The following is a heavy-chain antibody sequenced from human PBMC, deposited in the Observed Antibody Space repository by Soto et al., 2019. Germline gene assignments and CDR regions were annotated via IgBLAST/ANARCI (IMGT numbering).Heavy chain of an antibody. J-gene: IGHJ4*02. CDR3: ARGLYADGYYM. V-gene: IGHV1-46*04. D-gene: IGHD3-3*01. CDR2: SNPSGGKG. CDR1: GYTFTSSY. Sequence: QVHLVQSGPGVRKPGSSVTVSCRASGYTFTSSYIHWVRQAPGQGLEWLGISNPSGGKGTFAQKLQGRGAMAADTATSTAFMQLSSLTSEDTAMYYCARGLYADGYYMWGQGTLVTVS.